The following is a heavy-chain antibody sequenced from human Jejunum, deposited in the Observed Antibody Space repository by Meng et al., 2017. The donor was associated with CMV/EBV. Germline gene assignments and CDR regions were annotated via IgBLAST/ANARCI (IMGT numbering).Heavy chain of an antibody. V-gene: IGHV3-66*01. CDR1: RLIVTRNY. CDR2: IYSAGGT. CDR3: VRDGGFFDY. Sequence: VHLVESXXGXVQPGXXLRLSCATSRLIVTRNYMSWVRQAPGKGLEWVSVIYSAGGTDYADAVKGRFIISRDISTNTLYLQMNSLRVEDTAVYYCVRDGGFFDYWGQGTLVTVS. J-gene: IGHJ4*02. D-gene: IGHD3-16*01.